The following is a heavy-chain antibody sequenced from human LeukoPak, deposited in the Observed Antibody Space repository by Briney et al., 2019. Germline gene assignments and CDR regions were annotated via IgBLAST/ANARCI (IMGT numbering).Heavy chain of an antibody. V-gene: IGHV4-30-2*01. CDR3: ARDEYGSFLQGNDY. J-gene: IGHJ4*02. Sequence: SETLSLTCAVSGGSISSGGYSWSWIRQPPGKGLEWIGYIYHSGSTYYNPSLKSRVTISVDRSKNQFSLKLSSVTAADTAVYYCARDEYGSFLQGNDYWGQGTLVTVSS. CDR2: IYHSGST. CDR1: GGSISSGGYS. D-gene: IGHD3-10*01.